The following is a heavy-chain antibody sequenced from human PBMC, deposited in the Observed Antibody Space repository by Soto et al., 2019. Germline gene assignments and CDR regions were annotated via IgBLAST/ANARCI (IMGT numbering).Heavy chain of an antibody. CDR1: GGTFSTYA. J-gene: IGHJ4*02. CDR3: ARNYHGAGSYYVDE. D-gene: IGHD3-10*01. Sequence: QVQLVQSGAEVKKPGSSVKVSCKASGGTFSTYAISWVRQAPGQGLEWMGGITPIFGTADYAQKFQGRVKIPADGATSTACMELSSQTSEATDVYYGARNYHGAGSYYVDEWGQGTLVTVSS. CDR2: ITPIFGTA. V-gene: IGHV1-69*12.